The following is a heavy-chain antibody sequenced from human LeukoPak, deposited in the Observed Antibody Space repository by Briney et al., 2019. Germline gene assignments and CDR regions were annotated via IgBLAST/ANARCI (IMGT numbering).Heavy chain of an antibody. D-gene: IGHD3-16*01. V-gene: IGHV3-33*06. Sequence: GGSLRLSCAASGFTFSSYGMHWVRQAPGKGLEWVAVIWYDGSDKYYADSVKGRFTISRDNSKNTLYLQMNSLRAEDTAVYYCAKDKDYGYYMDVWGKGTTVTVSS. CDR1: GFTFSSYG. CDR2: IWYDGSDK. J-gene: IGHJ6*03. CDR3: AKDKDYGYYMDV.